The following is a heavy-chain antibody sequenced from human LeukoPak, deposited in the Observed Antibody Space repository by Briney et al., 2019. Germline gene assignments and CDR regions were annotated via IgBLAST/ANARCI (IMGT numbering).Heavy chain of an antibody. J-gene: IGHJ3*02. CDR3: AKLITVTTRGGAFDI. D-gene: IGHD4-17*01. CDR2: IRYDGSNK. Sequence: GGSLRLSCAASGFTFSSYGMHWVRQAPGKGLEWVAFIRYDGSNKYYADSVKGRFTISRDNSKNTLYLQMNSLRAEDTAVYYCAKLITVTTRGGAFDIWGQGTMVTVSS. V-gene: IGHV3-30*02. CDR1: GFTFSSYG.